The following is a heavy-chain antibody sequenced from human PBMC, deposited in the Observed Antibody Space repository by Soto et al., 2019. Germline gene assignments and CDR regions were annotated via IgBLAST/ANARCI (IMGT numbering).Heavy chain of an antibody. J-gene: IGHJ5*02. CDR1: GGSFSGYY. D-gene: IGHD6-6*01. CDR3: ARAGYSSSFGGGTNWFDP. Sequence: KSSETLSLTCAVYGGSFSGYYWSWIRQPPGKGLEWIGEINHSGSTNYNPSLKSRVTISVDTSKNQFSLKLSSVTAADTAVYYCARAGYSSSFGGGTNWFDPWGQGTLVTVSS. V-gene: IGHV4-34*01. CDR2: INHSGST.